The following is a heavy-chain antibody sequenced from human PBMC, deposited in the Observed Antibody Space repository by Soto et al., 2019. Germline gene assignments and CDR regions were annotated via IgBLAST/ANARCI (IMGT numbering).Heavy chain of an antibody. V-gene: IGHV3-30-3*01. Sequence: GGSLRLSCAASGFTFSSYAMHWVRQAPGKGLEWVAVISYDGSNKYYADSVKGRFTISRDNSKNTLYLQMNSLRAEDTAVYYCVRDRGYSRTAYGMDVWGQGTTVTVSS. D-gene: IGHD6-13*01. J-gene: IGHJ6*02. CDR1: GFTFSSYA. CDR2: ISYDGSNK. CDR3: VRDRGYSRTAYGMDV.